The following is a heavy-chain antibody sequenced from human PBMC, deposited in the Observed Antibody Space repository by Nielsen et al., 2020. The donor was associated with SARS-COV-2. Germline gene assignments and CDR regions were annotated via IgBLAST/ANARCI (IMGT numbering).Heavy chain of an antibody. CDR3: ARPHDDRYYYMDV. CDR1: GFTVSSNY. Sequence: GGSLRLSCAASGFTVSSNYMSWVRQAPGKGLEWVSVIYSGGSTYYADSVKGRFTISRDNSKNTLYLQMNSLRAEDTAVYYCARPHDDRYYYMDVWGKGTTVTASS. V-gene: IGHV3-66*04. D-gene: IGHD1-1*01. CDR2: IYSGGST. J-gene: IGHJ6*03.